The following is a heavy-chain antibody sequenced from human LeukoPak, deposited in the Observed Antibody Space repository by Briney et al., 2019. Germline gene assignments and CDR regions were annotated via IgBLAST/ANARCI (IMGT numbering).Heavy chain of an antibody. Sequence: GGSLRLSCAASGVTFSYYWMHWVRQAPGKGLEWVSRIDSDGSSRSYAGSVKGRFTISRDNAKNTLYLQMNSLRAEDTAVYYCARGDCSGGSCSSMDVWGQGTTVTVSS. D-gene: IGHD2-15*01. CDR3: ARGDCSGGSCSSMDV. J-gene: IGHJ6*02. CDR1: GVTFSYYW. V-gene: IGHV3-74*01. CDR2: IDSDGSSR.